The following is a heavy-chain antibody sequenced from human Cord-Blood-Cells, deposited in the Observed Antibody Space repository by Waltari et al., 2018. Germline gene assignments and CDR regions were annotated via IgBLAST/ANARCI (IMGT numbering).Heavy chain of an antibody. D-gene: IGHD3-16*01. CDR3: ARHGLGVYWYFDL. CDR1: GYSFTSYW. J-gene: IGHJ2*01. V-gene: IGHV5-51*01. CDR2: IYPGDSDT. Sequence: EVQLVQSGAEVKKPGESLNLSCNGSGYSFTSYWLAWVRQMPGKGLEWMGIIYPGDSDTRYSPSFQGQVTISADKSISTAYLQWSSLKASDTAMYYCARHGLGVYWYFDLWGRGTLVTVSS.